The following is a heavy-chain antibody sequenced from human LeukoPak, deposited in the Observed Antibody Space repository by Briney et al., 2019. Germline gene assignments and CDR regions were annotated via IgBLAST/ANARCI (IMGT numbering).Heavy chain of an antibody. V-gene: IGHV4-59*01. CDR1: GGSISGYY. CDR3: ARTTFWSGRSPDYHHCYMDV. D-gene: IGHD3-3*01. J-gene: IGHJ6*03. Sequence: SETLSLTCTVSGGSISGYYWSWIRQAPGKGLEWIGYVDYSGSPNYNASLKSRVTISVDASKNQFSLKVSFVSAADTAVYYCARTTFWSGRSPDYHHCYMDVWGKGTTVTVSS. CDR2: VDYSGSP.